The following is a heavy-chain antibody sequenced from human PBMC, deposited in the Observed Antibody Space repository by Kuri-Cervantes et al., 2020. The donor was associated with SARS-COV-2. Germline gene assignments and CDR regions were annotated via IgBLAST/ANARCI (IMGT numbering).Heavy chain of an antibody. CDR2: IYHSGST. Sequence: SETLSLTCTVSGGSVSSGSYYWSWIRQPLGKGLEWIGSIYHSGSTYYNPSLKSRVTISVDRSKNQFSLKLSSVTAADTAVYYCASISPLGYYYGMDVWGQGTTVTVSS. J-gene: IGHJ6*02. CDR1: GGSVSSGSYY. V-gene: IGHV4-39*07. D-gene: IGHD3-16*01. CDR3: ASISPLGYYYGMDV.